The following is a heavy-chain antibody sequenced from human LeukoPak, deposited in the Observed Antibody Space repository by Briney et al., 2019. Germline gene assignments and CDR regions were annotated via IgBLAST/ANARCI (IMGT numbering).Heavy chain of an antibody. Sequence: ASVKVSCKASGYTFTSYYMHWVRQAPGQGLEWMGIINPSGGSTSYAQKFQGRVTMTRDTSTSTVYMELSSLRSEDTAVYYCARDPAPSYVDTAMVQAGYWGQGTLVTVSS. J-gene: IGHJ4*02. D-gene: IGHD5-18*01. V-gene: IGHV1-46*01. CDR1: GYTFTSYY. CDR3: ARDPAPSYVDTAMVQAGY. CDR2: INPSGGST.